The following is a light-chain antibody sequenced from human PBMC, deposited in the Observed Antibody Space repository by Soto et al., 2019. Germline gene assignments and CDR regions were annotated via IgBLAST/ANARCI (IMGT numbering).Light chain of an antibody. CDR2: GAS. CDR3: QQYNNWPQT. CDR1: QSVSSN. Sequence: IVLTQSPDTLSFSPGERATLSCRASQSVSSNLAWYQQKPGQAPRLLIYGASTRATGIPARFSGSGSGTEFTLTISSLQSEDFAVYYCQQYNNWPQTFGQGTKVDIK. V-gene: IGKV3-15*01. J-gene: IGKJ1*01.